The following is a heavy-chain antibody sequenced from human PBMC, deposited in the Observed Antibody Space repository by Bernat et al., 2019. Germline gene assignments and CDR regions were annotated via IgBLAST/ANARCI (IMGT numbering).Heavy chain of an antibody. V-gene: IGHV1-2*04. CDR1: GYTFTGYY. Sequence: QVQLVQSGAEVKKPGASVKVSCKASGYTFTGYYMHWVRQAPGQGLEWMGWINPNSGGTNYAQKFQGWVTMTRDTSISTAYMELSRLRSDDTAVYYCARDKGFGEFSRGATSDYWGQGTLVTVSS. J-gene: IGHJ4*02. D-gene: IGHD3-10*01. CDR2: INPNSGGT. CDR3: ARDKGFGEFSRGATSDY.